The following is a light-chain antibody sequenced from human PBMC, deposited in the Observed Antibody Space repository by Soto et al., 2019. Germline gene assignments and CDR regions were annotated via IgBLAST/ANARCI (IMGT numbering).Light chain of an antibody. CDR1: SSNIGGEA. V-gene: IGLV1-44*01. Sequence: QSVLTQPPSTSGTPGQRVTISCSRSSSNIGGEAVNWYQQLPGTAPKLLIYSYNQRPSGVPDRFSGSKSGTSASLAISGLQSEDEADYICAAWDDSLNGYVFGTGTKVTVL. CDR2: SYN. J-gene: IGLJ1*01. CDR3: AAWDDSLNGYV.